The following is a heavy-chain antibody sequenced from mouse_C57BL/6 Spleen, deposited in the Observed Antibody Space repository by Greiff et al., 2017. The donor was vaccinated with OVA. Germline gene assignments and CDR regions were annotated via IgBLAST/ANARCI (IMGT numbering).Heavy chain of an antibody. CDR2: INPNNGGT. J-gene: IGHJ2*01. CDR1: GYTFTDYN. Sequence: DVKLVESGPELVKPGASVKMSCKASGYTFTDYNMHWVKQSHGKSLEWIGYINPNNGGTSYNQKFKGKATLTVNKSSSTAYMELRSLTSEDSAVYYCASYYYGSSYVGDYWGQGTTLTVSS. CDR3: ASYYYGSSYVGDY. D-gene: IGHD1-1*01. V-gene: IGHV1-22*01.